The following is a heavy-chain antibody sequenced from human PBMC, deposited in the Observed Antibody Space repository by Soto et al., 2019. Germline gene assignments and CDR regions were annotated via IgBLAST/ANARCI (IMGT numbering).Heavy chain of an antibody. CDR2: IYYSGST. V-gene: IGHV4-39*01. CDR3: ARHSKMVYFYYYMDV. CDR1: GGSISSSSYY. D-gene: IGHD2-8*01. Sequence: SETLYLTCTVSGGSISSSSYYWGWIRQPPGKGLEWIGSIYYSGSTYYNPSLKSRVTISVDTSKNQFSLKLSSVTAADTAVYYCARHSKMVYFYYYMDVWGKGTTVTVSS. J-gene: IGHJ6*03.